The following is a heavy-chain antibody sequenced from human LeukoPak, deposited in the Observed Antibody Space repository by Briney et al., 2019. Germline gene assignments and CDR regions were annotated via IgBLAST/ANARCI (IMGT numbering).Heavy chain of an antibody. Sequence: SETLSLTCTVSGGSIRSYYWSWIRQPPGKGLEWIGYIYYSGSTNYNPSLKSRVTISVDTSKNQFSLKLSSVTAADTAVFYCARSAVDTADFDYWGQGTLVTVSS. CDR3: ARSAVDTADFDY. J-gene: IGHJ4*02. D-gene: IGHD3-22*01. CDR2: IYYSGST. CDR1: GGSIRSYY. V-gene: IGHV4-59*01.